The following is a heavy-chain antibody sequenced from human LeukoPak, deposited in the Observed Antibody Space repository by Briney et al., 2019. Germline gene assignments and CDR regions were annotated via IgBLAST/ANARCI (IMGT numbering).Heavy chain of an antibody. CDR3: ARDRDSYGHREAFDI. V-gene: IGHV4-59*12. Sequence: PSETLSLTCTVSGGSISSYYWSWSRQPPGKGLEWIGYIYYSGSTNYNPSLQRRVTISVDTSKNQFSLKLRSVTAADTAVYYCARDRDSYGHREAFDIWGQGTMVTVSS. CDR2: IYYSGST. CDR1: GGSISSYY. D-gene: IGHD5-18*01. J-gene: IGHJ3*02.